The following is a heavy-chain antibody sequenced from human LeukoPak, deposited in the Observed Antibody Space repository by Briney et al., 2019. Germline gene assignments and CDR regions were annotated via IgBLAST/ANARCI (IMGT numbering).Heavy chain of an antibody. Sequence: SETLSLTCTVPGGSISSYYWSWIRQPPGKGLEWIGYIYYSGSTNYNPSLKSRVTISVDTSKNQFSLKLSSVTAADTAVYYCARSVSILVGYYYYYGMDVWGQGTTVTVSS. V-gene: IGHV4-59*01. D-gene: IGHD3-22*01. CDR3: ARSVSILVGYYYYYGMDV. CDR2: IYYSGST. J-gene: IGHJ6*02. CDR1: GGSISSYY.